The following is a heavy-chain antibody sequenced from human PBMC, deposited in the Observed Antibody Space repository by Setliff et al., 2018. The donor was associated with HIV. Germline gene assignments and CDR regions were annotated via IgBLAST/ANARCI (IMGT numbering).Heavy chain of an antibody. CDR2: INHSGST. J-gene: IGHJ1*01. Sequence: KPSETLSLTCAVYGGSFSGYYWSWIRQPPGKGLEWIGEINHSGSTNYNPSLKSRVTILVDTSKNQFSLKLSSVTAADTAIYYCAREDSSSWYSSLSFWGQGTLVTVS. CDR3: AREDSSSWYSSLSF. CDR1: GGSFSGYY. D-gene: IGHD6-13*01. V-gene: IGHV4-34*01.